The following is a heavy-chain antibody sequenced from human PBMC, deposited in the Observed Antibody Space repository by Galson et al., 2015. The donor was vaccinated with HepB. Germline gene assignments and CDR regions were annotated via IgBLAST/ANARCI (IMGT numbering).Heavy chain of an antibody. J-gene: IGHJ4*02. CDR3: ARDYLFHIDCTGGGCSADSFDY. D-gene: IGHD2-15*01. Sequence: SVKVSCKASGYTFIDYGISWVRQAPGQGLEWVGWISPYYGNTNYAQKFQDIVTMTTDTSTSTVYMELRSLRSDDTAVYYCARDYLFHIDCTGGGCSADSFDYWGQGTLVTVSS. V-gene: IGHV1-18*01. CDR1: GYTFIDYG. CDR2: ISPYYGNT.